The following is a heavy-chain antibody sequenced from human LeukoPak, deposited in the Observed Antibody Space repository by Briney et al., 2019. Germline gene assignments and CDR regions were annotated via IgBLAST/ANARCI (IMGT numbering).Heavy chain of an antibody. CDR2: IWHDGVNK. J-gene: IGHJ4*02. V-gene: IGHV3-33*03. CDR3: ASASSHRTAAGGDY. CDR1: GFSLTNYG. D-gene: IGHD6-13*01. Sequence: GGSLRLSCAASGFSLTNYGIHWVRQAPGKGLEWVAVIWHDGVNKYYADSVKGRFTISRDNAKNTLYLQMSSLRVEDTAVYYCASASSHRTAAGGDYWGQGTLVTVST.